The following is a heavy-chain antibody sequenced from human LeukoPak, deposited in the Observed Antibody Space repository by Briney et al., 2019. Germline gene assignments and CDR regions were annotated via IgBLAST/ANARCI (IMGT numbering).Heavy chain of an antibody. J-gene: IGHJ6*03. V-gene: IGHV4-61*02. Sequence: SETLSLTCTVSGGSISSGSYYWSWIRQPAGKGLEWIGRIYTSGSTNYNPSLKSRVTISVDTSKNQFSLKLSSVTAADTAVYYCARLIVSNYYYYYMDVWGKGTTVTISS. CDR1: GGSISSGSYY. D-gene: IGHD5/OR15-5a*01. CDR2: IYTSGST. CDR3: ARLIVSNYYYYYMDV.